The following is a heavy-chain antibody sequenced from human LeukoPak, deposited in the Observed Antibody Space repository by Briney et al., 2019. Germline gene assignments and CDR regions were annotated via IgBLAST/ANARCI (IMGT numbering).Heavy chain of an antibody. V-gene: IGHV4-59*01. CDR3: ALAYCGGDCYPSK. CDR2: IYYSGST. D-gene: IGHD2-21*02. Sequence: SETLSLTCTVSGGSISSYYWSWIRQPPGKGLEWIGYIYYSGSTNYNPSLKSRVTISVDTSKNQFFPKLSSVTAADTAVYYCALAYCGGDCYPSKWGQGTLVTVSS. J-gene: IGHJ4*02. CDR1: GGSISSYY.